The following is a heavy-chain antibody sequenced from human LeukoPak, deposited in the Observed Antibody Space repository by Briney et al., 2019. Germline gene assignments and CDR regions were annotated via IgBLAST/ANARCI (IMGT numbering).Heavy chain of an antibody. CDR3: AREGWFGELFLGD. Sequence: PGGSLRLSCTGSGFTFSSHWMSWVRQAPGGGLEWVANIKEDGSETYYLDSVKGRFTISRDNAKNSLYLQMNSLRAEDTAVYYCAREGWFGELFLGDWGQGTLVTVSS. CDR2: IKEDGSET. D-gene: IGHD3-10*01. CDR1: GFTFSSHW. V-gene: IGHV3-7*01. J-gene: IGHJ4*02.